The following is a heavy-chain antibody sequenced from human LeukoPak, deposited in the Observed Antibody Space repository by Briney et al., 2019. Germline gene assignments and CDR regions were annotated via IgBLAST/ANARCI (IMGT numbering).Heavy chain of an antibody. CDR2: ISSSSSYI. V-gene: IGHV3-21*01. D-gene: IGHD3-10*01. CDR1: GFTFSSYS. CDR3: ARDSGSGSYYSDY. Sequence: GGSLRLSCAASGFTFSSYSMNWVRQAPGKGLEWLSSISSSSSYIYYADSVKGRFTISRDNAKNSLYLQMNSLRAEDTAVYYCARDSGSGSYYSDYWGQGTLVTVSS. J-gene: IGHJ4*02.